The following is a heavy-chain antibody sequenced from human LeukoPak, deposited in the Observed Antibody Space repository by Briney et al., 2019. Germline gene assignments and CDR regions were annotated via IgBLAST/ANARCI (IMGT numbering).Heavy chain of an antibody. Sequence: PGRSLRLSCAASGFTFDDYAMHWVRQAPGKGLEWVANIKQDGSEKYYVDSVKGRFTISRDNAKNSLYLQMNSLRAEDTAVYYCARDDWQWLVTDYWGQGTLVTVSS. CDR2: IKQDGSEK. CDR1: GFTFDDYA. CDR3: ARDDWQWLVTDY. D-gene: IGHD6-19*01. V-gene: IGHV3-7*01. J-gene: IGHJ4*02.